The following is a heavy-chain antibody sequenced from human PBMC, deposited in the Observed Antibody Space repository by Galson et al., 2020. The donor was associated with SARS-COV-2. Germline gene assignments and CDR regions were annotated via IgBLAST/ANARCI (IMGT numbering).Heavy chain of an antibody. D-gene: IGHD3-3*01. Sequence: ASVKVSCKASGYTFTTYGIAWVRQAPGQGLEWMGWMNTDNGNTKFAQKFQGRVSMTTDTSTSTAYMEVRSLTSDDTAVYYCARSPRFLEFLLSSLPGATFDYWGQGTLVTVSS. CDR2: MNTDNGNT. V-gene: IGHV1-18*01. CDR3: ARSPRFLEFLLSSLPGATFDY. CDR1: GYTFTTYG. J-gene: IGHJ4*02.